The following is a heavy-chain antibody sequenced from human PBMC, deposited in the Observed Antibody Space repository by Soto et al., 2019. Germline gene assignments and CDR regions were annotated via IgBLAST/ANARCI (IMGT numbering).Heavy chain of an antibody. D-gene: IGHD3-22*01. CDR1: GFTFSSYG. CDR3: ARVAMIVVVTPDYGMDV. Sequence: QVQLVESGGGVVQPGRSLRLSCAASGFTFSSYGMHWVRQAPGKGLEWVAVISYDGSNKYYADSVKGRFTISRDNSKNTLYLQMNSLRAEDTAVYYCARVAMIVVVTPDYGMDVWGQGTTVTVSS. CDR2: ISYDGSNK. J-gene: IGHJ6*02. V-gene: IGHV3-30*03.